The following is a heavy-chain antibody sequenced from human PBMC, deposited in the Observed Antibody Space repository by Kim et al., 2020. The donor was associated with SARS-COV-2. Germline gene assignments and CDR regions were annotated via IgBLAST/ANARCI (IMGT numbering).Heavy chain of an antibody. D-gene: IGHD3-10*01. V-gene: IGHV3-48*03. Sequence: ADSVKGRSTISRDNAKNSLYLEMNSLRAEDTAVYYGAGGYYYGSGGYYYWGQGALGTVSS. CDR3: AGGYYYGSGGYYY. J-gene: IGHJ4*02.